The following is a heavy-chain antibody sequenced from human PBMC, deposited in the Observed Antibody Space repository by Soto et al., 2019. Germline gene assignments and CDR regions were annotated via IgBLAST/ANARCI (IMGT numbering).Heavy chain of an antibody. V-gene: IGHV3-66*01. Sequence: EVQLVESGGGLVQPGGSLRLSCAASGFTVSSNYMSWVRQAPGKGLEWVSVIYSGGGTYYADSVKGRFTISRDNSKNTVDLQMNSRRAEDTAGYYCARESSGWYGYWGQGTLVTVSS. CDR2: IYSGGGT. CDR3: ARESSGWYGY. D-gene: IGHD6-19*01. CDR1: GFTVSSNY. J-gene: IGHJ4*02.